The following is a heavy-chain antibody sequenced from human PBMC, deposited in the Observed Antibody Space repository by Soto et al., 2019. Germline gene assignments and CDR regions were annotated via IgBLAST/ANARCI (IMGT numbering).Heavy chain of an antibody. Sequence: QIFLRESGPTLVKPTQTLTLTCTLSGFSVNTPGVAVAWIRQPPGKALEWLALIYWDGDERDSPSLRSRLTIIKDTSKNQVVLTMTNMHPVDTATYYCGRYVSTDPAGWFDPWGQGILVTVSS. J-gene: IGHJ5*02. D-gene: IGHD3-10*01. V-gene: IGHV2-5*02. CDR3: GRYVSTDPAGWFDP. CDR1: GFSVNTPGVA. CDR2: IYWDGDE.